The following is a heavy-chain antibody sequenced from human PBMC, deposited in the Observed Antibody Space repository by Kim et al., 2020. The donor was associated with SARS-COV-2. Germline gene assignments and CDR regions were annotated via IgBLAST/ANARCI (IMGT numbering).Heavy chain of an antibody. CDR1: GGTFSSYA. CDR2: IIPIFGTA. D-gene: IGHD2-2*01. CDR3: ARSGGYCSSTSCPRGPYYYYYYGMDV. V-gene: IGHV1-69*13. J-gene: IGHJ6*02. Sequence: SVKVSCKASGGTFSSYAISWVRQAPGQGLEWMGGIIPIFGTANYAQKFQGRVTITADESTSTAYMELSSLRSEDTAVYYCARSGGYCSSTSCPRGPYYYYYYGMDVWGQGTTVTVSS.